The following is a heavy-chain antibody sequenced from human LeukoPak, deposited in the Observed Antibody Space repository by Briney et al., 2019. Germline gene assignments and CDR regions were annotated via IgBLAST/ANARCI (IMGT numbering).Heavy chain of an antibody. CDR2: ISSSSTI. J-gene: IGHJ3*02. CDR3: ARERVDTAFAFDI. CDR1: GFTFSSYS. Sequence: PGGSLRLSCAASGFTFSSYSMNWVRQAPGKGLEWVSYISSSSTIYYADSVKGRFTISRGNAKNSLYLQMNSLRDEDTAVYYCARERVDTAFAFDIWGQGTMVTVSS. D-gene: IGHD5-18*01. V-gene: IGHV3-48*02.